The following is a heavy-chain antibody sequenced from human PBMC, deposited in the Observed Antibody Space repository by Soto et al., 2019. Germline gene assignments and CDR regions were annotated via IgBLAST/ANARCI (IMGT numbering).Heavy chain of an antibody. J-gene: IGHJ6*02. D-gene: IGHD3-10*01. V-gene: IGHV1-8*01. CDR1: GYTFTNYD. CDR2: VNPNSGNT. Sequence: EASVKVSCKASGYTFTNYDINWIRQATGQGPEWMGWVNPNSGNTDYAQNFQGRVIMTRNTPINTAYMELKNLQPEDTAVYYCVAAIFRGFAADVGGQGTTV. CDR3: VAAIFRGFAADV.